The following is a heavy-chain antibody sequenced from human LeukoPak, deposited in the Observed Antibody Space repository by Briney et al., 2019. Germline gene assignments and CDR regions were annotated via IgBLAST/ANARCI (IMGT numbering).Heavy chain of an antibody. CDR2: IRSKSYGGTT. J-gene: IGHJ4*02. V-gene: IGHV3-49*04. D-gene: IGHD4-11*01. CDR3: TAGFFSNYRSINY. Sequence: GGSLRLSCTASGFTFGDYATSWVRQAPGRGLEWVGFIRSKSYGGTTEYITSVKGRFTISRDDSKSISYLQMNSLKTEDTAVYYCTAGFFSNYRSINYWGQGTLVTVSS. CDR1: GFTFGDYA.